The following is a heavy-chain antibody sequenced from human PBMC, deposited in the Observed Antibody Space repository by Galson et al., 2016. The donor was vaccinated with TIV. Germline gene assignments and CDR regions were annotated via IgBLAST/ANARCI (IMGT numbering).Heavy chain of an antibody. D-gene: IGHD3-10*01. J-gene: IGHJ4*02. CDR1: GYPFTAYT. V-gene: IGHV1-3*04. Sequence: SVKVSCKASGYPFTAYTMHWVRQAPGERPEWMGWINIRNGYTKCSQNFEARVTITRDSSATTAFMEVGSLSSEDTAIYYCVREADYGSGSLYFDYWGQGTLVTVSS. CDR3: VREADYGSGSLYFDY. CDR2: INIRNGYT.